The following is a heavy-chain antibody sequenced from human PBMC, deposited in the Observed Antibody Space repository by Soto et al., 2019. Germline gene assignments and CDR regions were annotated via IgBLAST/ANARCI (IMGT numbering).Heavy chain of an antibody. J-gene: IGHJ3*02. V-gene: IGHV1-18*01. D-gene: IGHD1-20*01. Sequence: ASVKVSCKASGYTFTSYGISWVRQAPGQGLERMGWISAYNGNTNYAQKLQGRVTMTTDTSTSTAYMELRSLRSDDTAEYKYTRYPRITGTDAFDIGGQGTMVTVS. CDR2: ISAYNGNT. CDR3: TRYPRITGTDAFDI. CDR1: GYTFTSYG.